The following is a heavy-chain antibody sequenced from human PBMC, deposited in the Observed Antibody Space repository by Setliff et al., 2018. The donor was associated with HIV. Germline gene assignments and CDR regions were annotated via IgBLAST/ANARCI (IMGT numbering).Heavy chain of an antibody. Sequence: PGGSLRLSCAASGLTFSSDSMNWVRQAPGKGLEWVSSISSSSNYIYYADSVKGRFTISRDNAKNSLYLQMNSLRAEDTAVYYCARKLLTRPNYYGMDVWGQGTTVTVSS. V-gene: IGHV3-21*01. J-gene: IGHJ6*02. CDR1: GLTFSSDS. D-gene: IGHD2-15*01. CDR3: ARKLLTRPNYYGMDV. CDR2: ISSSSNYI.